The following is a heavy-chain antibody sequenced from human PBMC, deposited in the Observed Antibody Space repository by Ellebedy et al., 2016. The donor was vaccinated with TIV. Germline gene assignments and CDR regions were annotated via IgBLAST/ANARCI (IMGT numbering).Heavy chain of an antibody. CDR2: IYTDVTTT. Sequence: GESLKISXVASGFTFSTYWMHWVRQAPGKGLVWVSRIYTDVTTTSYAEFVKGRFIISRDNAKNTVYLQMNSLRAEDTAVYYCAKGPPKLLDLWGQGTMVTVSS. J-gene: IGHJ3*01. CDR3: AKGPPKLLDL. V-gene: IGHV3-74*01. CDR1: GFTFSTYW. D-gene: IGHD6-6*01.